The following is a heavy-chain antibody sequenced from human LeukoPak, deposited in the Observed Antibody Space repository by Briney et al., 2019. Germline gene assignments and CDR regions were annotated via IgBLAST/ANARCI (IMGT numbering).Heavy chain of an antibody. Sequence: PGGSLRLSYVASGFTFSHYSMNWVRQAPGKGLEWVSSISSSSSYIYYADSVKGRFTISRDNAKNSLYLQMNSLRAEDTVVYYCGTGHSSRHAGDWGQGTLVTVSS. J-gene: IGHJ4*02. CDR1: GFTFSHYS. V-gene: IGHV3-21*01. D-gene: IGHD3-22*01. CDR3: GTGHSSRHAGD. CDR2: ISSSSSYI.